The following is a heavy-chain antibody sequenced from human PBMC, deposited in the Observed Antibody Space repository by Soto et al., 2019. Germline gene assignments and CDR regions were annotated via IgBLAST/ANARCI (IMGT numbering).Heavy chain of an antibody. J-gene: IGHJ5*02. CDR3: ARDSSYYYGSGSYNWFDP. CDR2: IYYSGST. Sequence: SETLSLTCTVSGGSISSGGYYWSWIRQHPGKGLEWIGYIYYSGSTYYNPSLKSRVTISVDMSKNQFSLKLSSVTAADTAVYYCARDSSYYYGSGSYNWFDPWGQGTLVTVPQ. V-gene: IGHV4-31*03. D-gene: IGHD3-10*01. CDR1: GGSISSGGYY.